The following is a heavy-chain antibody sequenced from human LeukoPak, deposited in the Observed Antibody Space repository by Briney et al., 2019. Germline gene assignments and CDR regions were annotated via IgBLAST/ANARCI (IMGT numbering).Heavy chain of an antibody. Sequence: GGSLRLSCEASGFTFDDYAMHWVRQAPGKGLEWVSGVSWNSGSVGYADSVKGRFTISRDNAKNSLYLQMNSLRDEDTAVYFCARRPYSDTSGRLSDVWGQGTAVTVSS. J-gene: IGHJ6*02. D-gene: IGHD3-22*01. V-gene: IGHV3-9*01. CDR3: ARRPYSDTSGRLSDV. CDR1: GFTFDDYA. CDR2: VSWNSGSV.